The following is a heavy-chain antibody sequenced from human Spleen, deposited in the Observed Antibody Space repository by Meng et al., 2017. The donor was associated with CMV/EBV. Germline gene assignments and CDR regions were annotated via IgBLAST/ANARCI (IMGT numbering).Heavy chain of an antibody. Sequence: SVKVSCKTSGGTLINYPISWVRQAPGQGLEWMGGIIPIFGTANSAQKFQGRVTITTDESTSTAYMELSSLRSEDTAVYYCARARGSSWYYFDYWGQGTLVTVSS. CDR3: ARARGSSWYYFDY. D-gene: IGHD6-13*01. J-gene: IGHJ4*02. V-gene: IGHV1-69*05. CDR1: GGTLINYP. CDR2: IIPIFGTA.